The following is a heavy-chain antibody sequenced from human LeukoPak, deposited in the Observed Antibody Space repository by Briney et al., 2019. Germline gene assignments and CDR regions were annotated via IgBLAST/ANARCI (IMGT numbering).Heavy chain of an antibody. V-gene: IGHV1-2*02. CDR2: INSNSGGT. CDR3: ARDNGYYYDSSGGADAFDI. J-gene: IGHJ3*02. Sequence: ASVKVSCEASGYTFTGYYMHWVRQAPGQGLEWMGWINSNSGGTNYAQKFQGRVTMTRDTSISTAYMELSRLRSDDTAVYYCARDNGYYYDSSGGADAFDIWGQGTMVTVSS. D-gene: IGHD3-22*01. CDR1: GYTFTGYY.